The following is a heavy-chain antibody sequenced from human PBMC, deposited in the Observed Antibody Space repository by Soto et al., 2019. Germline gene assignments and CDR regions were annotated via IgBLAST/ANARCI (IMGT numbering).Heavy chain of an antibody. CDR1: GFSLSTSGVG. J-gene: IGHJ4*02. CDR3: AHRRRSSSWSPLTFDY. CDR2: IYWDDDK. D-gene: IGHD6-13*01. V-gene: IGHV2-5*02. Sequence: QITLKESGPTLVKPTQTLTLTCTFSGFSLSTSGVGVGWIRQPPGKSLEWLALIYWDDDKRYSPSVNSRLTITKDTSKNQVVLTMTNMDPVDTATYYCAHRRRSSSWSPLTFDYWGQGTLVTVSS.